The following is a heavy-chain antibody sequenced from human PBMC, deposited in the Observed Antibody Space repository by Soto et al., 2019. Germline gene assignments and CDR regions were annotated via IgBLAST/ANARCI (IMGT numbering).Heavy chain of an antibody. CDR3: SRDVVVGAKALNY. J-gene: IGHJ4*02. CDR2: IKEDGSEK. D-gene: IGHD2-15*01. CDR1: GFTFSNYW. V-gene: IGHV3-7*01. Sequence: GGSLRLSCAASGFTFSNYWMTWVRQAPGKGPEWVANIKEDGSEKHYVDSVKGRFTISRDNAKNSLYLQMNSLRVEDTAVYFCSRDVVVGAKALNYWGQGALVTVSS.